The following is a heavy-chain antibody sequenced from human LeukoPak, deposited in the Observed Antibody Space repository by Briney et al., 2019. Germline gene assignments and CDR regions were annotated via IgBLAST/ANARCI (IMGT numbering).Heavy chain of an antibody. CDR1: GFTFSSYS. D-gene: IGHD1-1*01. CDR2: ISSSSSYI. CDR3: ARDPPATGTTGFDY. J-gene: IGHJ4*02. Sequence: GGSLRLSCAASGFTFSSYSMNWVRQAPGKGLEWVSSISSSSSYIYYADSGKGRFTISRDNAKNSLYLQMNSLRAEDTAVYYCARDPPATGTTGFDYWGQGTLVTVSS. V-gene: IGHV3-21*01.